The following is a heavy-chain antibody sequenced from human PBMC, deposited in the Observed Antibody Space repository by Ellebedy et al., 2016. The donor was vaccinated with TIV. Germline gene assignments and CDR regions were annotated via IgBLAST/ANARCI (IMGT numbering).Heavy chain of an antibody. CDR3: CLGPAATVSD. Sequence: GESLKISCAASGFTFSDYAMHWVRQTPGKGLEYVSAISRYGDTTYYVDSVKGRFIISRDNSKNTLYLQMGSVRTEDMAVYYCCLGPAATVSDWGRGTLVTVSS. D-gene: IGHD2-15*01. CDR2: ISRYGDTT. CDR1: GFTFSDYA. J-gene: IGHJ4*02. V-gene: IGHV3-64*02.